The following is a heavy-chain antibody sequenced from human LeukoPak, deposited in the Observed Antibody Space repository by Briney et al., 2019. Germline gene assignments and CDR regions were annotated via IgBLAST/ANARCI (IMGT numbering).Heavy chain of an antibody. Sequence: PGGSPRLSCAASGFTFSTYDMHWVRQATGKSLEWVSAIDTAGDTYYPGSVKGRFTISRENAKNSLYLQMNSLRAEDTAVYYCARDGTPIHGSGWVYMDVWGKGTTVTISS. J-gene: IGHJ6*04. CDR3: ARDGTPIHGSGWVYMDV. CDR1: GFTFSTYD. D-gene: IGHD6-25*01. CDR2: IDTAGDT. V-gene: IGHV3-13*01.